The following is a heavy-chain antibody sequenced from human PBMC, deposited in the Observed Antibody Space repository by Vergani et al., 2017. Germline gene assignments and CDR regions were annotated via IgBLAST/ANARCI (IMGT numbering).Heavy chain of an antibody. V-gene: IGHV3-33*06. CDR2: TWYDGNNK. CDR3: AKANPRNSVYDYLYYYHAMDV. Sequence: QVQLVESGGGVVQPGRSLRLSCVASGCTFNQYGMHWVRQAPGKGLEWVAVTWYDGNNKQYADPVKGRFTISRDSSKNTLYLQMNNLSAGDTAVYYCAKANPRNSVYDYLYYYHAMDVWGQGTTVTVSS. D-gene: IGHD5/OR15-5a*01. J-gene: IGHJ6*02. CDR1: GCTFNQYG.